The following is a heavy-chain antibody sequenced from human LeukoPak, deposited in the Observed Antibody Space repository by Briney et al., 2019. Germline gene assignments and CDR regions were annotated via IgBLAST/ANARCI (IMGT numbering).Heavy chain of an antibody. CDR1: GFTLSDHY. D-gene: IGHD7-27*01. CDR3: ARDHNWGPDY. Sequence: GASVKVSCKASGFTLSDHYMHWIRQTPGQGLEWMGWIRPKTGDTHYAQNFQDRVTMTRDTSTATVSMELSRLRSDDTAFYYCARDHNWGPDYWGQGTPVTVSS. J-gene: IGHJ4*02. V-gene: IGHV1-2*02. CDR2: IRPKTGDT.